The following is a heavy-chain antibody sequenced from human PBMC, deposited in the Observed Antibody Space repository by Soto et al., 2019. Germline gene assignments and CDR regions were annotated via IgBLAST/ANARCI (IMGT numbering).Heavy chain of an antibody. J-gene: IGHJ4*02. CDR1: GFTFRSYG. Sequence: GGSLRLSCAASGFTFRSYGMHWVRQAPGKGLEWVSAISGSGGSTYYADSVKGRFTISRDNSKNTLYLQMNSLRAEDTAVYYCAKVMDYDILTGYYRNYFDYWGQGTLVTVSS. CDR3: AKVMDYDILTGYYRNYFDY. D-gene: IGHD3-9*01. CDR2: ISGSGGST. V-gene: IGHV3-23*01.